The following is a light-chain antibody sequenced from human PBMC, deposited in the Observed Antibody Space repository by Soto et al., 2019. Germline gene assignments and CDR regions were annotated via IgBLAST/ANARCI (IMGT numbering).Light chain of an antibody. Sequence: QSVLTQPASVSGSPGQSITISCTGTSSDVGSYNLVSWYQHHPGKAPKLMIYEGRKRPSGVSNRFSGSRSGNTASLTISGLQAEDEANYYCCSYAGSSTFVVFCGGTKLTVL. V-gene: IGLV2-23*01. CDR1: SSDVGSYNL. CDR2: EGR. J-gene: IGLJ2*01. CDR3: CSYAGSSTFVV.